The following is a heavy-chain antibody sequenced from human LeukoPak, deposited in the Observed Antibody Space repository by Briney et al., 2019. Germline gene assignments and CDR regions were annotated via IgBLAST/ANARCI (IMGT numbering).Heavy chain of an antibody. CDR2: IYSGGST. Sequence: GGSLRLSCAASGFTVSSNYMGWVRQAPGKGLEWVSVIYSGGSTYYADSVKGRFTISRDNSKNTLYLQMNSLRAEDTAVYYCARVWLDAFDIWGQGTMVTVSS. CDR1: GFTVSSNY. V-gene: IGHV3-53*01. D-gene: IGHD2-21*01. CDR3: ARVWLDAFDI. J-gene: IGHJ3*02.